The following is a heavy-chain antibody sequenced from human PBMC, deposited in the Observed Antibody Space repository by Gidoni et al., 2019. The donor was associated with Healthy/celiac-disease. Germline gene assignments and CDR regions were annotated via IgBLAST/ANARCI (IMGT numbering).Heavy chain of an antibody. Sequence: QVQLVQSGAEVKKPGASVKVSCKASGYTFTGYYMHWVRQAPGQGLEWMGWINPNSGGTNYAQKFQGRVTMTRDTSISTAYMELSRLRSDDTAVYYCAREGGYYGSGSYYKDAFDIWGQGTMVTVSS. V-gene: IGHV1-2*02. D-gene: IGHD3-10*01. CDR3: AREGGYYGSGSYYKDAFDI. CDR2: INPNSGGT. J-gene: IGHJ3*02. CDR1: GYTFTGYY.